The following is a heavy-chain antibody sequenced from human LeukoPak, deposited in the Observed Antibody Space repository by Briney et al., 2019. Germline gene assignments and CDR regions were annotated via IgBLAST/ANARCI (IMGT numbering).Heavy chain of an antibody. CDR1: GFTFSSYG. V-gene: IGHV3-30*02. CDR2: IRYDGSNK. CDR3: AKVKGELLLYFDY. D-gene: IGHD1-26*01. Sequence: PGGSLRLFCAASGFTFSSYGMHWVRQAPGKGLEWVAFIRYDGSNKYYADSVKGRFTISRDNSKNTLYLQMNSLRAEDTAVYYCAKVKGELLLYFDYWGQGTLVTVSS. J-gene: IGHJ4*02.